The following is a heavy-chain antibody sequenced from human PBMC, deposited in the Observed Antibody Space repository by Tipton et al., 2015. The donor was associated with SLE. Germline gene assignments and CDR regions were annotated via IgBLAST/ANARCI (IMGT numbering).Heavy chain of an antibody. J-gene: IGHJ6*02. V-gene: IGHV4-39*07. D-gene: IGHD4-23*01. CDR2: IYYSGST. CDR3: AREATVGTYYYGMDV. Sequence: TLSLTCTVSGGSISSSSYYWGWIRQPPGKGLEWIGSIYYSGSTYYNPSLKSRVTISVDTSKNQFSLKLSSVTAADTAVYYCAREATVGTYYYGMDVWGQGTTVTVSS. CDR1: GGSISSSSYY.